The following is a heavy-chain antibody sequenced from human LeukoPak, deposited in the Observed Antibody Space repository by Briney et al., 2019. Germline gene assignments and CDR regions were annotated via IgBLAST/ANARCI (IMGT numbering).Heavy chain of an antibody. CDR3: ARVGHNAYHDIMTGYLRDTYYYYYGMDV. J-gene: IGHJ6*02. CDR1: GYTFTSYD. Sequence: GASVKVSCKASGYTFTSYDINWVRQATGQGLEWMGWMNPNSGNTGYAQKFHGRVTMSRNTSISTAYMELSSLRSEDTAVYYCARVGHNAYHDIMTGYLRDTYYYYYGMDVWGQGTTVTVPS. CDR2: MNPNSGNT. V-gene: IGHV1-8*01. D-gene: IGHD3-9*01.